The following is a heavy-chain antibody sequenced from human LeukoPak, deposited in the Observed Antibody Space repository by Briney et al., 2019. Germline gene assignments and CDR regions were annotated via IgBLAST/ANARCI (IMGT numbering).Heavy chain of an antibody. V-gene: IGHV4-59*01. CDR2: IYYSGST. CDR3: ARDLKDYYFDY. D-gene: IGHD3/OR15-3a*01. CDR1: GGSISSYY. Sequence: PSETLSLTCTVSGGSISSYYWSWIRQPPGKGLEWIGYIYYSGSTNCNPSLKSRVTISVDTSKNQFSLKLSSMTAADTAVYYCARDLKDYYFDYWGQGTLVTVSS. J-gene: IGHJ4*02.